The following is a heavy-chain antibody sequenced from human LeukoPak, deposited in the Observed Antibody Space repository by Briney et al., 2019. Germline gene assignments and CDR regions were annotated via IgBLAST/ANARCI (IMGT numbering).Heavy chain of an antibody. CDR1: GGSISIGRYY. J-gene: IGHJ3*02. CDR2: IYYSGTT. CDR3: ARFYGGNSGMLPRATFDI. Sequence: SETLSLTCTVSGGSISIGRYYWGWLRQPPGKGLEWFGSIYYSGTTYYNLSVRGRVSMSVDTSKNQFSLNLSFVTAADTAVYYCARFYGGNSGMLPRATFDIWGQGTMGTVS. D-gene: IGHD4-23*01. V-gene: IGHV4-39*07.